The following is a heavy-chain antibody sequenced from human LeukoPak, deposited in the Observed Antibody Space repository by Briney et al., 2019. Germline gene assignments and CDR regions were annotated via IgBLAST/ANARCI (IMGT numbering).Heavy chain of an antibody. D-gene: IGHD2-2*01. CDR2: ISVSIGST. V-gene: IGHV3-23*01. Sequence: GGSLRLFCAASGFPFSIYVMGWARQAPGKWLEWVSTISVSIGSTYYADSVKGRLTISRDNSKNALYLQMNSLRAEDTAVYYCATLVYCTSTSCSLVHWGQGTLVTVSS. CDR1: GFPFSIYV. CDR3: ATLVYCTSTSCSLVH. J-gene: IGHJ4*02.